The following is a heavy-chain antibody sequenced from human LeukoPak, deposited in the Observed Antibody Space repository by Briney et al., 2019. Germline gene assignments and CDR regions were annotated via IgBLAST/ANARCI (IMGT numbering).Heavy chain of an antibody. CDR1: GGSFSSYY. CDR3: ARTGWETYYFDS. CDR2: IYHSGST. V-gene: IGHV4-59*01. J-gene: IGHJ4*02. Sequence: PSETLSLTCTVYGGSFSSYYWNWIRQPPEKGLEWIGYIYHSGSTNYNPSLKSRVTISVDTSKNQFSLKLSSVTAADTAVYYCARTGWETYYFDSWGQGTLVTVSS. D-gene: IGHD1-26*01.